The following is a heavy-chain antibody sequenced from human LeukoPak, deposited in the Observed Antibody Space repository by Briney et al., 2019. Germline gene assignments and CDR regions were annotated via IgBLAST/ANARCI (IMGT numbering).Heavy chain of an antibody. V-gene: IGHV4-59*01. Sequence: SETLSLTCTVSGGSISSYYWSWIRQPPGKGLEWIGYIYYSGSTNYNPSLKSRVTISVDTSKNQFSLKLSSVTAADTAVYYCARDRGGHYAFWSGYESPFDYWGQGTLVTVSS. D-gene: IGHD3-3*01. CDR2: IYYSGST. J-gene: IGHJ4*02. CDR3: ARDRGGHYAFWSGYESPFDY. CDR1: GGSISSYY.